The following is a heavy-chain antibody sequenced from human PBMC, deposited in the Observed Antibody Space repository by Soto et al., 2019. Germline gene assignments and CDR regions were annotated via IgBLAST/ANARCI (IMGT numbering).Heavy chain of an antibody. CDR3: VREAGELVVVTTSGLDF. CDR2: ISHSGATI. CDR1: GFTFGLYE. D-gene: IGHD2-2*01. Sequence: PGGSLRLSCIGSGFTFGLYEMNWVRQAPGKGLEWLSFISHSGATIHYADSVKGRFTVSRDNAKNSLYLQMNNLRVEDTGVYYCVREAGELVVVTTSGLDFWGQGS. J-gene: IGHJ4*02. V-gene: IGHV3-48*03.